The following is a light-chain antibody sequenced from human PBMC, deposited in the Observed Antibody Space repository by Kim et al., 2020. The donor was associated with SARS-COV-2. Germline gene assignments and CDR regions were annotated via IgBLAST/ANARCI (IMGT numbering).Light chain of an antibody. CDR3: QQYTGSPIT. CDR2: DAS. V-gene: IGKV3-20*01. CDR1: QSDRSGY. J-gene: IGKJ5*01. Sequence: SPGERAPLSCRARQSDRSGYLAWYQQKPGQAPRLLIYDASSRATGIPDRFSGSGSGTDFTLTISRLEPEDFAVYYCQQYTGSPITFGQGTRLEIK.